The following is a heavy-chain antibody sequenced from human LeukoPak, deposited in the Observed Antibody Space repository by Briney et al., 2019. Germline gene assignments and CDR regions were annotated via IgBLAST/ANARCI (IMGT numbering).Heavy chain of an antibody. CDR1: GFTFSSYA. D-gene: IGHD6-13*01. CDR3: ARVPTPSSSSDY. V-gene: IGHV3-30*04. J-gene: IGHJ4*02. CDR2: ISYDGSNK. Sequence: GGSLRLSCAASGFTFSSYAMHWVRQAPGKGLEWVAVISYDGSNKYYADSVKGRFTISRDNSKNTLYLQMNSLRAEDTAVYYCARVPTPSSSSDYWGQGTLVTVSS.